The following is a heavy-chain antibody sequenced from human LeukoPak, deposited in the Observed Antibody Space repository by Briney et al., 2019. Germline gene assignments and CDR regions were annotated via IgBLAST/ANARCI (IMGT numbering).Heavy chain of an antibody. Sequence: PSETLSLTCAVYGGSFSGYYWSWIRQPPGKGLEWIGEIHYSGSTNYNPTLKSRVNISVDTSKNKFSLKLSSVTAADTAVYYCARRHLGFCSGGSCRDFDYWGQGTLVTVSS. J-gene: IGHJ4*02. CDR1: GGSFSGYY. V-gene: IGHV4-34*01. D-gene: IGHD2-15*01. CDR3: ARRHLGFCSGGSCRDFDY. CDR2: IHYSGST.